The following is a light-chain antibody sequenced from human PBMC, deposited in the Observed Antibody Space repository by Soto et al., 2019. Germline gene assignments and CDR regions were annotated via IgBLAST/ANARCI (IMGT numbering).Light chain of an antibody. Sequence: DIQMTQSPSAVSASVGDRVTITCRASQGISTYLAWFQQKPGKAPKLLIYDASSLESGVPSRFSGSGSGTEFTLTISSLQPDDFATYYCQQYNSYWTFGQGTKVDNK. CDR2: DAS. J-gene: IGKJ1*01. CDR3: QQYNSYWT. CDR1: QGISTY. V-gene: IGKV1-16*01.